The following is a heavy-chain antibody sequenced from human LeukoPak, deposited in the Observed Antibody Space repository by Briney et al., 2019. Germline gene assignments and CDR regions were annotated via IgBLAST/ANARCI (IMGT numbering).Heavy chain of an antibody. Sequence: SETLSLTCTVSGGSISSSNYYWGWIRQPPGKGLEWIGSIFYSGSTYYNPSLKSRVTISVDTSKNQFSLKLSSVTAADTAEYYCAREGSSSYDFDYWGQGTLVTVSS. CDR2: IFYSGST. J-gene: IGHJ4*02. CDR1: GGSISSSNYY. V-gene: IGHV4-39*02. D-gene: IGHD6-6*01. CDR3: AREGSSSYDFDY.